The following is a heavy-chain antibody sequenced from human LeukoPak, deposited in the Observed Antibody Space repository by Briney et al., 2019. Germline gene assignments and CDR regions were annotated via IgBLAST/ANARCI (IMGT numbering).Heavy chain of an antibody. CDR2: IYYSGST. V-gene: IGHV4-38-2*02. D-gene: IGHD6-13*01. Sequence: PSETLSLTCTVSGYSISSGYYWGWIRQPPGKGLEWIGYIYYSGSTNYNPSLKSRVTISVDTSKNQFSLKLSSVTAADTAVYYCARTVMGPKQQLIPYFDYWGQGTLVTVSS. CDR1: GYSISSGYY. J-gene: IGHJ4*02. CDR3: ARTVMGPKQQLIPYFDY.